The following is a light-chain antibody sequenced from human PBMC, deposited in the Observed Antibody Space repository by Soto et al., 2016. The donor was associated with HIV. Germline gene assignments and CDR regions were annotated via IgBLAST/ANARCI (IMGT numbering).Light chain of an antibody. CDR2: DDS. Sequence: SYVLTQPPSLSVAPRQTARITCGGNNVGSKSVQWYQQKPGQAPVLVVYDDSDRPSGIPERFSGSNSGNTATLSISRVEAGDEADYYCQVWDASTDLVVFGGGTQADRP. V-gene: IGLV3-21*02. CDR1: NVGSKS. J-gene: IGLJ2*01. CDR3: QVWDASTDLVV.